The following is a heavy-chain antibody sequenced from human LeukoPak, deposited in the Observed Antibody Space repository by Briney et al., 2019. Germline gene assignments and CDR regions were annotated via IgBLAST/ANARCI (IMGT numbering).Heavy chain of an antibody. CDR3: ARDRIVVVPAAINRFDP. V-gene: IGHV1-69*04. CDR1: GGTFSSYA. J-gene: IGHJ5*02. CDR2: IIPILGIA. Sequence: ASVKVSCKASGGTFSSYAISWVRQAPGQGLEWMGRIIPILGIANYAQKFQGRVTITADKSTSTAYMELSSLRSEDTAVYYCARDRIVVVPAAINRFDPWGQGTLVTVSS. D-gene: IGHD2-2*01.